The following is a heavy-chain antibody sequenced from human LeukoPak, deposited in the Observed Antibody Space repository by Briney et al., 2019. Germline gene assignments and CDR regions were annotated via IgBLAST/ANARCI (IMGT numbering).Heavy chain of an antibody. J-gene: IGHJ5*02. CDR2: TYYRSQRSTRIN. CDR3: ARFNSSSKWFDP. D-gene: IGHD6-6*01. V-gene: IGHV6-1*01. CDR1: GDSVSSNSSA. Sequence: QTLSLTCAISGDSVSSNSSAWNWTRQSPPRGLEWLGRTYYRSQRSTRINDYAVSVKSRITITPHTSKNQVSLQLNSVTPEDTAVYYCARFNSSSKWFDPWGQGTLVTVSS.